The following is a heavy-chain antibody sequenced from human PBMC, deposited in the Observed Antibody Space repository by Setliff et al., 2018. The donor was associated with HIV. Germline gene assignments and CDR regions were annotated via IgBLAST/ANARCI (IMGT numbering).Heavy chain of an antibody. D-gene: IGHD3-9*01. CDR3: AKGTNYDILTGYHAFDV. J-gene: IGHJ3*01. Sequence: GGSLRLSCAASGFSVSSNYMSWVRQAPGKGLEWVSGISGGGGGTYYADSVKGRFTISRDNSKNTLFLEMNSLRADDTAVYYCAKGTNYDILTGYHAFDVWGQGTMVTVSS. V-gene: IGHV3-23*01. CDR1: GFSVSSNY. CDR2: ISGGGGGT.